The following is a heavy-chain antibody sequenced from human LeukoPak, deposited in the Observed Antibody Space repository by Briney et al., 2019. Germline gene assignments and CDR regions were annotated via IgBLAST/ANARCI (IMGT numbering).Heavy chain of an antibody. Sequence: GGSLRLSCAASGFTFSTYDMHWVRQAPGKGLEWVALIWYDGSNKHYADSVKGRFTISRDNSKNTLYLQMNSLRAEDTALYYCAKRDGYNSNPLKDWGQGTLVTVSS. V-gene: IGHV3-33*06. J-gene: IGHJ4*02. D-gene: IGHD5-24*01. CDR2: IWYDGSNK. CDR3: AKRDGYNSNPLKD. CDR1: GFTFSTYD.